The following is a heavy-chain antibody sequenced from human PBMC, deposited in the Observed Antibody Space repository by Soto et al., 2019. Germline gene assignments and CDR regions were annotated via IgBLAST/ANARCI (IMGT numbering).Heavy chain of an antibody. CDR2: IYWDDDN. CDR3: AHRLTSRWGNSAYS. CDR1: GLSLSSSGVG. Sequence: QITLKESGPTLVKPTQTLTLTCALPGLSLSSSGVGVGWIRQPPGKALEWVAFIYWDDDNGYSPSLRSRLTTAEDTSKNQVVLTMANMDPVDTATYFCAHRLTSRWGNSAYSWGKGTLVTVSS. J-gene: IGHJ4*02. V-gene: IGHV2-5*02. D-gene: IGHD3-9*01.